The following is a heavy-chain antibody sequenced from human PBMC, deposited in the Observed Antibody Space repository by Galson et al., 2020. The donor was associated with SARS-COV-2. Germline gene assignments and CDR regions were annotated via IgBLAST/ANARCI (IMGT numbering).Heavy chain of an antibody. D-gene: IGHD2-15*01. Sequence: ASVKVSCKVSGYTLTELSMHWVRQAPGKGLEWMGGFDPEDGETIYAQKFQGRVTMTEDTSTDTAYMELSSLRSEDTAVYYCATHFAVVVAATLVYWGQGTLVTVSS. CDR1: GYTLTELS. V-gene: IGHV1-24*01. CDR2: FDPEDGET. J-gene: IGHJ4*02. CDR3: ATHFAVVVAATLVY.